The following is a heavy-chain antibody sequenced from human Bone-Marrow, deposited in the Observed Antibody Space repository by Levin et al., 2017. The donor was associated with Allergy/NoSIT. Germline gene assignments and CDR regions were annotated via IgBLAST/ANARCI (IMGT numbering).Heavy chain of an antibody. Sequence: VSGPTLVKPTQTLTLTCTFSGVSLSSSGVAVGWVRQSPGEALEWLALIFWDDDKQYRPSLKSRLSITKDTSKNQVVLTMTNMDPADTGTYYCVHTAVAFGYVAFDIWGQGTMVTVSS. D-gene: IGHD2-15*01. J-gene: IGHJ3*02. CDR3: VHTAVAFGYVAFDI. V-gene: IGHV2-5*02. CDR1: GVSLSSSGVA. CDR2: IFWDDDK.